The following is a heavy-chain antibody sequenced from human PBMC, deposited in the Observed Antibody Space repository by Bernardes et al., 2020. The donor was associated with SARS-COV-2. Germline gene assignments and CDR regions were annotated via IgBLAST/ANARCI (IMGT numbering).Heavy chain of an antibody. CDR2: INSDGSST. J-gene: IGHJ6*02. CDR3: ARDLYDFWSGYFGPVTNYYYYGMDV. Sequence: RGSLRLSCAASGFTFSSYWMHWVRQAPGKGLVWVSRINSDGSSTSYADSVKGRFTISRDNAKNTLYLQMNSLRAEDTAVYYCARDLYDFWSGYFGPVTNYYYYGMDVWGQGTTVTVSS. D-gene: IGHD3-3*01. CDR1: GFTFSSYW. V-gene: IGHV3-74*01.